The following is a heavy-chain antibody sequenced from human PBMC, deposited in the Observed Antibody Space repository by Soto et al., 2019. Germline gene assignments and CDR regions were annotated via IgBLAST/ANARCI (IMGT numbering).Heavy chain of an antibody. D-gene: IGHD2-8*01. CDR2: ISGSGHTK. Sequence: GGSLRLSCAASGFVFSSYSMNWVRQAPGKGPEWLSYISGSGHTKYYADSVKGRFFISRDNAKHSLYLQMSSLRDADTAVYYCAREDGRLIDFWGQGTPVTVSS. CDR1: GFVFSSYS. J-gene: IGHJ4*02. CDR3: AREDGRLIDF. V-gene: IGHV3-48*02.